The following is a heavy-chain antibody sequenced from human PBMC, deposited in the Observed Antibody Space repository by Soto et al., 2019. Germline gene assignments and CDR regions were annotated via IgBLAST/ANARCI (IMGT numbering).Heavy chain of an antibody. CDR1: GDSVSSNSAA. D-gene: IGHD3-22*01. CDR3: ARNPYYYDSSGYSCYYYYYGMDV. V-gene: IGHV6-1*01. Sequence: SQTLSLTCXISGDSVSSNSAAWNWIRQSPSRGLEWLGRTYYRSKWYNDYAVSVKSRITINPDTSKNQFSLQLNSVTPEDTAVYYCARNPYYYDSSGYSCYYYYYGMDVWGQGTTVTVSS. CDR2: TYYRSKWYN. J-gene: IGHJ6*02.